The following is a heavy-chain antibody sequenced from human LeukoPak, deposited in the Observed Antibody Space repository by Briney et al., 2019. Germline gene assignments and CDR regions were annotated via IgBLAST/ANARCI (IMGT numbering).Heavy chain of an antibody. V-gene: IGHV3-7*01. Sequence: PGGSLRLSCAASGFTFSGSAMHWVRQAPGQGLEWVANINQDGSEKYYLDSAKGRFTISRDNARNSLYLQVSSLRAEDTAVYYCARGGTSGYSSTRHFWGGNYYFDYWGQGSLVTVSS. CDR2: INQDGSEK. D-gene: IGHD2-2*01. J-gene: IGHJ4*02. CDR3: ARGGTSGYSSTRHFWGGNYYFDY. CDR1: GFTFSGSA.